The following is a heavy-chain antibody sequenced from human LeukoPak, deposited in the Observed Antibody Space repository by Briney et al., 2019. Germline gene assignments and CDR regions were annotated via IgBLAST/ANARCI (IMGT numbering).Heavy chain of an antibody. CDR1: GGSMSSNSFY. Sequence: SETLSLTCTVSGGSMSSNSFYWGWLRQAPGLGLEWIATIYYRGTTYYTPSLRSRVTIDVHMSKLQFSLSVTSATTADTGVYYCAREYDFWDGMAAFDLWGRGTLVTVSS. J-gene: IGHJ3*01. CDR2: IYYRGTT. CDR3: AREYDFWDGMAAFDL. V-gene: IGHV4-39*07. D-gene: IGHD3-3*01.